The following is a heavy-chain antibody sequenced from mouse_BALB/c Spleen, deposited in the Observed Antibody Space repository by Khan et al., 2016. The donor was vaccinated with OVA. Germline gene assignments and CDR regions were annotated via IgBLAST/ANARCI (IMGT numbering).Heavy chain of an antibody. CDR1: GYSITSDYS. V-gene: IGHV3-2*02. D-gene: IGHD3-3*01. J-gene: IGHJ3*01. CDR2: ISYSGST. CDR3: ARGRDY. Sequence: EVKLLESGPGLVKPSQSLSLTCTVSGYSITSDYSWNLIRQFPGNRLEWMGYISYSGSTSYTPFLNSRITITRDTSKNPFFLQLNSVTAEDTATYYCARGRDYWGQGTLVTVAA.